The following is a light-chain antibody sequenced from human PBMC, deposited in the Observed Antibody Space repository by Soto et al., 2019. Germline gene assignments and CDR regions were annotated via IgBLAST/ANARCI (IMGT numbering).Light chain of an antibody. CDR2: DAS. CDR1: QSVSSY. CDR3: QQRSTWPLT. J-gene: IGKJ4*01. V-gene: IGKV3-11*01. Sequence: EIVLTQSPATLSLSPGERATLSCRASQSVSSYLAWYQQKPGQAPRLLIYDASNRATGIPARFSGSGSGTDFTLTISSLEPEDFAVYYCQQRSTWPLTXGGGTNVAIK.